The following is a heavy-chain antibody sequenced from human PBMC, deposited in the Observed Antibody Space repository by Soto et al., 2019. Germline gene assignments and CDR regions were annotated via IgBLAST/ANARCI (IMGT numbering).Heavy chain of an antibody. Sequence: QVPLVQSGAEVRKPGSSVKVYCKAPGGTFSTYIISWVRQAPGQGLEWMGRIIPIPDITNYAQKFQGRVTVTADRSTSTDYMELTSLKSEDTAVYYCARDRITTRGDAFDLWGQGTMVTVSS. V-gene: IGHV1-69*08. CDR1: GGTFSTYI. D-gene: IGHD3-3*01. J-gene: IGHJ3*01. CDR3: ARDRITTRGDAFDL. CDR2: IIPIPDIT.